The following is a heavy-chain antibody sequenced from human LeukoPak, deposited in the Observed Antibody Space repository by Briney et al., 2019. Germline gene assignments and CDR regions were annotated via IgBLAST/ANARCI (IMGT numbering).Heavy chain of an antibody. CDR3: ARLPDYVSGKDY. D-gene: IGHD3-10*01. J-gene: IGHJ4*02. CDR2: INPGDSDT. Sequence: GESLKISCKVSGYFFTTYWIGWVHQMPGKGLEWVAIINPGDSDTRYSPSVQGQVTISADKSISTAYLQWNSLKASDTAMYYCARLPDYVSGKDYWGQGTLVTVSS. CDR1: GYFFTTYW. V-gene: IGHV5-51*07.